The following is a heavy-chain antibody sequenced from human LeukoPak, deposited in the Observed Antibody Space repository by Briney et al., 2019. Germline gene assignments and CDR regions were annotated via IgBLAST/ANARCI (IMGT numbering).Heavy chain of an antibody. CDR1: GFTFSIYA. CDR2: ISSSGGTI. D-gene: IGHD6-19*01. J-gene: IGHJ4*02. V-gene: IGHV3-23*01. CDR3: AIYLSSGWYYFDY. Sequence: GGSLRLSCAASGFTFSIYAMSWVRLAPGKGLEWVSAISSSGGTIYYADSVQGRFTISRDNSKNTLYLQMSSLRAEDTAVYYCAIYLSSGWYYFDYWGQGTLATVSS.